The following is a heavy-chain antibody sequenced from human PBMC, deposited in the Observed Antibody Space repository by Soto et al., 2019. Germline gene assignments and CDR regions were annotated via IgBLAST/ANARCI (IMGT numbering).Heavy chain of an antibody. CDR1: DYG. D-gene: IGHD1-26*01. CDR2: IRSKAYGGTT. V-gene: IGHV3-49*03. J-gene: IGHJ4*02. CDR3: VRDDFGLGLDY. Sequence: DYGGRRIIKNPGKGLEWVGFIRSKAYGGTTEYAASVKGRFTISRDDSKSIAYLQMNSLRAEDTGVYYCVRDDFGLGLDYWGLGTLVTVSS.